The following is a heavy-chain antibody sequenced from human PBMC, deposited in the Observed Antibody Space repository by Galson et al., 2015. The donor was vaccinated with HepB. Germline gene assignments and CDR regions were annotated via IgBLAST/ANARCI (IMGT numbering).Heavy chain of an antibody. J-gene: IGHJ4*02. Sequence: SLRLSCAASGFTFSSYWMSWVRQAPGKGLEWVAVISYDGSNKYYADSVKGRFTISRDNSKNTLYLQMNSLRAEDTAVYYCARLLGNYGDYVAHPKNFDYWGQGTLVTVSS. CDR3: ARLLGNYGDYVAHPKNFDY. CDR2: ISYDGSNK. V-gene: IGHV3-30-3*01. D-gene: IGHD4-17*01. CDR1: GFTFSSYW.